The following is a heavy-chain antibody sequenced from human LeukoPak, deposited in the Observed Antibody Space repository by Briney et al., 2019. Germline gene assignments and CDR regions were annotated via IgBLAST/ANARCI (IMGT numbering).Heavy chain of an antibody. J-gene: IGHJ4*02. CDR2: ISGSGGST. Sequence: GGSLRLSCAPSGFTFRSYAMSWVRHARGKGREGVSAISGSGGSTYYADSVKGRFTISRDNSKNTLYLQMNSLRAEDTAVYYCAKDLAITIFGVVSNFDYWGQGTLVTVSS. V-gene: IGHV3-23*01. CDR1: GFTFRSYA. CDR3: AKDLAITIFGVVSNFDY. D-gene: IGHD3-3*01.